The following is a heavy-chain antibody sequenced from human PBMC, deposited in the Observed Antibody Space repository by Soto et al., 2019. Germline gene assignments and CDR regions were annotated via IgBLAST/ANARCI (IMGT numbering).Heavy chain of an antibody. J-gene: IGHJ6*02. CDR1: GSTFSGHA. Sequence: EKQVVESGGGLVQPGGSLRLSYAASGSTFSGHAIHWVRQAPGKGLEIASTINAKGDTTYYANSVKGRFSISRDNSKNTLYLQMGSLRGEDTAVYYCARDPADGMDVWSQGTTVIVSS. CDR2: INAKGDTT. V-gene: IGHV3-64*01. CDR3: ARDPADGMDV.